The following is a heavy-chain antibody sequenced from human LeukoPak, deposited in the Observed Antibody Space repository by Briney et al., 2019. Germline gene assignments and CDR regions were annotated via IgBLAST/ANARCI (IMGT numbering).Heavy chain of an antibody. Sequence: SGGSLRLSCAVSGFTFSSYAMSWVRQAPGKGLEWVSAISGSGGSTYYADSVKGRFTISRDNSKNTLYLQMNSLRAEDTAVYYCAKDRGYYYGMDVWGQGTTVTVSS. CDR3: AKDRGYYYGMDV. CDR1: GFTFSSYA. V-gene: IGHV3-23*01. J-gene: IGHJ6*02. CDR2: ISGSGGST.